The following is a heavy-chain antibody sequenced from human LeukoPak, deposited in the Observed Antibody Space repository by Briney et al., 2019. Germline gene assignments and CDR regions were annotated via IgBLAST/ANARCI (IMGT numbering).Heavy chain of an antibody. D-gene: IGHD5-24*01. V-gene: IGHV4-59*01. CDR3: ARGRWHGFDAFNI. CDR2: IYSSGSS. Sequence: PSETLSLTCTVSGGSISSYYWSWIRQPPGMGLEWIGYIYSSGSSNHNPSLKSRVTISGDTSKNQISLKLTSVTAADTAVYYCARGRWHGFDAFNIWGQGTMVTVSS. J-gene: IGHJ3*02. CDR1: GGSISSYY.